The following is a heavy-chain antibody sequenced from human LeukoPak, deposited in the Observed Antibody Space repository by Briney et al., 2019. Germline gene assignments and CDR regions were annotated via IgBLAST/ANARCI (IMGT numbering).Heavy chain of an antibody. J-gene: IGHJ4*02. CDR1: GYTFTSYD. V-gene: IGHV1-46*01. CDR3: ARGGSLPLDY. Sequence: ASVKVSCKASGYTFTSYDINWVRQATGQGLEWMGIINPSGGSTSYAQKFQGRVTTTRDTSTSTVYMELSSLRSEDTAVYYCARGGSLPLDYWGQGTLVTVSS. D-gene: IGHD1-26*01. CDR2: INPSGGST.